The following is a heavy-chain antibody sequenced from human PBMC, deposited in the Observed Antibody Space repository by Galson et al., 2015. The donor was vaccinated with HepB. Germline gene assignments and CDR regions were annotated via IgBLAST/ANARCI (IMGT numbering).Heavy chain of an antibody. D-gene: IGHD1-26*01. J-gene: IGHJ4*02. CDR3: ARDRALNSGSYLLGYYFDY. CDR1: GFTFSSYG. Sequence: SLRLSCAASGFTFSSYGMHWVRQAPGKGLEWVAVISYDGSNKYYADSVKGRFTISRDNSKNTLYLQMNSLRAEDTAVYYCARDRALNSGSYLLGYYFDYWGQGTLVTVSS. V-gene: IGHV3-30*03. CDR2: ISYDGSNK.